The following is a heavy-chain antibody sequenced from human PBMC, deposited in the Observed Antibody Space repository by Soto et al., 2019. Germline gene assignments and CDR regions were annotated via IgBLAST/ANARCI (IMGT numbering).Heavy chain of an antibody. CDR3: AKDLRPDGRYDLDY. J-gene: IGHJ4*02. CDR1: GFIFRTYA. V-gene: IGHV3-23*01. CDR2: MVGDGSSS. D-gene: IGHD1-26*01. Sequence: EVQLLESGGGLAQPGGSLRLSCAASGFIFRTYAMNWVRQAPGKGLEWVSVMVGDGSSSDYADSVRGRFTISRDNSKNTVYLQMNSLRVEDTAVYCAKDLRPDGRYDLDYWGQGTLVTVSS.